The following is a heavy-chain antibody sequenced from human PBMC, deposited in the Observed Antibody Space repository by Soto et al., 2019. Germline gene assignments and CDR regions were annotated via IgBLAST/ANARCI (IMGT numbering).Heavy chain of an antibody. CDR3: TLGIGSRGQFDY. Sequence: SETLSLTCTVSGGSISSYYWSWIRQPPGKGLEWIGYIYYSGSTNYNPSLKSRVTISVDTSKNQFSLKLSSVTAADTAVYYCTLGIGSRGQFDYWGQGTLVTVSS. V-gene: IGHV4-59*01. CDR1: GGSISSYY. J-gene: IGHJ4*02. D-gene: IGHD6-19*01. CDR2: IYYSGST.